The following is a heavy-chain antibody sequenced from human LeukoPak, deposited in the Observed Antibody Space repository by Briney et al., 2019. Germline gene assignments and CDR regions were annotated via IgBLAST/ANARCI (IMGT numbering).Heavy chain of an antibody. Sequence: SETLSLTCTVSGGSSSSGDKYWSWIRQPLGKGLEWIGNVHYSGTTSYNSSLTSRLSMSVDRSKNQFSLRLSSVTAAGTAVYYCARDWQLVDWGQGTLVTVSS. CDR1: GGSSSSGDKY. D-gene: IGHD1-1*01. CDR3: ARDWQLVD. J-gene: IGHJ4*02. CDR2: VHYSGTT. V-gene: IGHV4-30-4*01.